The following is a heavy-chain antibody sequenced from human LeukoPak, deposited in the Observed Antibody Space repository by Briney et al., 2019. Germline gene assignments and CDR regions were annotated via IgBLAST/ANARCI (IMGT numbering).Heavy chain of an antibody. V-gene: IGHV4-39*01. D-gene: IGHD6-19*01. Sequence: SETLSLTCTVSGGSISGSSYYWGWIRQPPGKGLEWVGTIYYTGSTYYNPSLKSRVTISVDTSKNQCSLKLSSVTAADTAVYYCAGRRGWYPVDYWGQGTLVTVSS. J-gene: IGHJ4*02. CDR1: GGSISGSSYY. CDR2: IYYTGST. CDR3: AGRRGWYPVDY.